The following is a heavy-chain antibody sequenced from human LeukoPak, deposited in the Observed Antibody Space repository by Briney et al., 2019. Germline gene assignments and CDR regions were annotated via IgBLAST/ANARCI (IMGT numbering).Heavy chain of an antibody. D-gene: IGHD4-23*01. CDR2: IYYSGST. J-gene: IGHJ5*02. Sequence: KSSETLSLTCTVSGGSISSSSYYWGWIRQPPGKGLEWIGSIYYSGSTYYNPSLKSRVTISVDTSKNQFSLKLSSVTAADTAVYYCASYGGGYNWFDPWGQGTLVTVSS. CDR3: ASYGGGYNWFDP. CDR1: GGSISSSSYY. V-gene: IGHV4-39*01.